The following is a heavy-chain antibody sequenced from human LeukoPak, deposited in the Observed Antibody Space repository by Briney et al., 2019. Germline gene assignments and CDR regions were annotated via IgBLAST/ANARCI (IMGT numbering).Heavy chain of an antibody. D-gene: IGHD3-10*01. CDR2: ISGYNGHT. J-gene: IGHJ4*02. CDR1: GYTFTSYG. V-gene: IGHV1-18*01. Sequence: ASVKVSCKASGYTFTSYGIVWVRQAPGQRLEWMGWISGYNGHTNYAQKFQDRVTMTTDASTKTVYLDLRSLRYDDTAVYYCARCPAQPPAGYYHIDYWGQGTLVTVSS. CDR3: ARCPAQPPAGYYHIDY.